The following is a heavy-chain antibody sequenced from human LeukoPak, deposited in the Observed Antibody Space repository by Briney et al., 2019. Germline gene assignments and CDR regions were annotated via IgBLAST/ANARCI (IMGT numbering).Heavy chain of an antibody. CDR3: ARGGGLDV. CDR1: GFTFSSYW. V-gene: IGHV3-7*03. CDR2: INHNGNVN. D-gene: IGHD3-16*01. Sequence: GGSLRLSCAASGFTFSSYWMNWAGQAPGKGLEWVASINHNGNVNYYVDSVKGRFTISRDNAKNSLYLQMSNFKAEETAVYFCARGGGLDVWGQGATVTVSS. J-gene: IGHJ6*02.